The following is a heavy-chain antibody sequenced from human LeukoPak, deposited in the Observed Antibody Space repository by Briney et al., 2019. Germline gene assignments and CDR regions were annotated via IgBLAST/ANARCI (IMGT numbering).Heavy chain of an antibody. CDR1: GFTFSSYG. Sequence: GGSPRLSCAASGFTFSSYGMHWVRQAPGKGLEWVALIWYDGSNKYYADSVKGRLTISRDNSKNTLYLQMNSLRAEDTAVYYCAREGPRGNSQFDCWGQGTLVTVSS. D-gene: IGHD2/OR15-2a*01. J-gene: IGHJ5*01. CDR3: AREGPRGNSQFDC. V-gene: IGHV3-33*01. CDR2: IWYDGSNK.